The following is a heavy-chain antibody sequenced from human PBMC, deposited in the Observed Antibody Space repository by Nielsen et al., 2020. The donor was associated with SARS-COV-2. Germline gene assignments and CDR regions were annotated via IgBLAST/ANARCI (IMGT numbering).Heavy chain of an antibody. CDR3: ARQSDTYDSSGYYYVSGAFDP. V-gene: IGHV3-74*01. J-gene: IGHJ5*02. CDR2: INPDGSST. CDR1: GFTFSNYW. Sequence: GESLKISCAASGFTFSNYWMHWVRQAPGKGLVWVSRINPDGSSTTYADSVKGRFTISRDNAKNTLYLQMNSLRAEDTAVYYCARQSDTYDSSGYYYVSGAFDPWGQGTLVTVSS. D-gene: IGHD3-22*01.